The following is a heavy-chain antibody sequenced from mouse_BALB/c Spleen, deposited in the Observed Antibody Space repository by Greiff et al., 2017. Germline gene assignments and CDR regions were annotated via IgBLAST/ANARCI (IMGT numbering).Heavy chain of an antibody. D-gene: IGHD2-14*01. V-gene: IGHV5-12-2*01. CDR2: ISNGGGST. Sequence: EVQGVESGGGLVQPGGSLKLSCAASGFTFSSYTMSWVRQTPEKRLEWVAYISNGGGSTYYPDTVKGRFTISRDNAKNTLYLQMSSLKSEDTAMYYCARHIGTTRYFDVWGAGTTVTVSS. J-gene: IGHJ1*01. CDR1: GFTFSSYT. CDR3: ARHIGTTRYFDV.